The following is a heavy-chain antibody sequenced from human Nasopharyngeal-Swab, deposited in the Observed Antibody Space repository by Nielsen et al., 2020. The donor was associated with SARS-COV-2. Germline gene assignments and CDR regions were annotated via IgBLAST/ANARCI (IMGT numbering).Heavy chain of an antibody. CDR3: ARSYSSGWYGGYFDY. CDR1: GFSLSTSGMC. CDR2: IDWDDDK. D-gene: IGHD6-19*01. V-gene: IGHV2-70*01. Sequence: SGPTLVKPTQPLTLTCTFSGFSLSTSGMCVSWIRQPPGKALEWLALIDWDDDKYYSTSLKTRLTISKDTSKNQVVLTMTNMDPVDTATYYCARSYSSGWYGGYFDYWGQGTLVTVSS. J-gene: IGHJ4*02.